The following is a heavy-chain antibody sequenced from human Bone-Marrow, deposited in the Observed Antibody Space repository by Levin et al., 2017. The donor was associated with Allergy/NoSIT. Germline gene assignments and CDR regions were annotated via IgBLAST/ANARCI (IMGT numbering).Heavy chain of an antibody. D-gene: IGHD1-1*01. Sequence: GESLKISCAASGFTFSSYWMSWVRQAPGKGLEWVANIKQDGSEKYYVDSVKGRFTISRDNAKNSLYLQMNSLRAEDTAVYYCARARNWNDGAFDIWGQGTMVTVSS. CDR2: IKQDGSEK. CDR3: ARARNWNDGAFDI. J-gene: IGHJ3*02. CDR1: GFTFSSYW. V-gene: IGHV3-7*01.